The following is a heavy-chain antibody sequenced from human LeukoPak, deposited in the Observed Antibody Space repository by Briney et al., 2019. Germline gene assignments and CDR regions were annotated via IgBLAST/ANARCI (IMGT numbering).Heavy chain of an antibody. J-gene: IGHJ4*02. V-gene: IGHV1-3*01. CDR1: GYSFTSYA. CDR2: INAGNGNT. D-gene: IGHD6-25*01. Sequence: ASLKVSCKASGYSFTSYALHWVRQATGQRLEWMGWINAGNGNTEYSQRFLDRVTITRDTSASTAYIELSSLRSEDTAVYYCAREVSGLDYWGQGTLVTVSS. CDR3: AREVSGLDY.